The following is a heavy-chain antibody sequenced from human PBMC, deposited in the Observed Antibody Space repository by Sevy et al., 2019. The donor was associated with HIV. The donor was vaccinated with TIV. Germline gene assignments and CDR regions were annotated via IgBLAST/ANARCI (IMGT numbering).Heavy chain of an antibody. CDR2: IRHDGSTT. CDR3: VKGPHPAVTTSYAMDV. CDR1: GFDFRNYG. J-gene: IGHJ6*02. Sequence: GGSLRLSCTASGFDFRNYGMHWVRQAPDKGLQWLTFIRHDGSTTYYADSVRGRFTISRDNSKNTLFLQMNSLRREDTAVYYCVKGPHPAVTTSYAMDVWGQGSTVTVSS. D-gene: IGHD4-17*01. V-gene: IGHV3-30*02.